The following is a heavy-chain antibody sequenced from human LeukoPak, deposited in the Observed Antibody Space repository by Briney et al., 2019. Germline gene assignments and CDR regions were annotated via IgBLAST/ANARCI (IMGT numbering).Heavy chain of an antibody. D-gene: IGHD6-19*01. V-gene: IGHV3-7*01. Sequence: GGSLRLSCAASGFMFSSNWMSWVRLAPGKGLEWVANIKEDGTETYYVDSVKGRFTISRDNAKNSLYLQMNSLRDEDTAVYYCARDRNSGWGFGYWGQGTLVTVSS. CDR2: IKEDGTET. J-gene: IGHJ4*02. CDR3: ARDRNSGWGFGY. CDR1: GFMFSSNW.